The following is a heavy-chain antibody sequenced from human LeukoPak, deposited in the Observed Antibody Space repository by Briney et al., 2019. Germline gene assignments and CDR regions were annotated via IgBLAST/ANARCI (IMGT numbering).Heavy chain of an antibody. Sequence: GGSLRLSCAASGFTVSSNYMTWVRQAPGKGLEWVSYISSSSSTIYYADSVKGRFTISRDNAKNSLYLQMNSLRAEDTAVYYCARDQGSSWFWGQGTLVTVSS. CDR1: GFTVSSNY. CDR2: ISSSSSTI. J-gene: IGHJ4*02. D-gene: IGHD6-13*01. V-gene: IGHV3-48*01. CDR3: ARDQGSSWF.